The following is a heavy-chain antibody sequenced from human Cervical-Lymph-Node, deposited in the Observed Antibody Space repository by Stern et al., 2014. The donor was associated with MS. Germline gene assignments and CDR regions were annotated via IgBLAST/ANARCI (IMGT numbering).Heavy chain of an antibody. CDR1: GFTFSSYS. V-gene: IGHV3-21*01. CDR2: ISSGGSYI. CDR3: ARGRGGNYRYYFDY. Sequence: EDQLVESGGGLVKPGGSLRLSCAASGFTFSSYSMNWVRQAPGKGLELVASISSGGSYIYYADSLKGRFTISRDNAKNSLYLQMNSLRAEDTAVYYCARGRGGNYRYYFDYWGQGTLVTVSS. D-gene: IGHD4-23*01. J-gene: IGHJ4*02.